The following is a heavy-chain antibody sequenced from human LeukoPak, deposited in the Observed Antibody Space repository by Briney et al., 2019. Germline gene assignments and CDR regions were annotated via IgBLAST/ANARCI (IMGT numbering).Heavy chain of an antibody. CDR2: INHSGST. V-gene: IGHV4-34*01. J-gene: IGHJ4*02. D-gene: IGHD3-9*01. CDR3: ARMRYFDWFRLPEYYFDY. CDR1: GGSFSGYY. Sequence: PSETLSLTCAVYGGSFSGYYWSWTRQPPGKGLEWIGEINHSGSTNYNPSLKSRVTISVDTSKNQFSLKLSSVTAADTAVYYCARMRYFDWFRLPEYYFDYWGQGTLVTVSS.